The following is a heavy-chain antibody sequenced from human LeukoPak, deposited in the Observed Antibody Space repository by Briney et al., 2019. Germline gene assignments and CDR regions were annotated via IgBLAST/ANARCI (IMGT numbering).Heavy chain of an antibody. V-gene: IGHV3-21*01. Sequence: PGGSLRLSCVGSEFTFSDYSMNWVRQAPGKGLEWVASISSGSRYIYHAESVKGRFTISRDNAKDSLFLQMNSLGVEDTAVYYCARVGRGGISYGYIDYWGQGTLVTVSS. D-gene: IGHD5-18*01. CDR2: ISSGSRYI. J-gene: IGHJ4*02. CDR3: ARVGRGGISYGYIDY. CDR1: EFTFSDYS.